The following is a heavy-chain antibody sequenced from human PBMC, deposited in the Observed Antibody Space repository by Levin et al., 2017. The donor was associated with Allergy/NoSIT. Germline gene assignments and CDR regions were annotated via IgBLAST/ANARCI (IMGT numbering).Heavy chain of an antibody. CDR1: GFTFSSYG. CDR2: ISYDGSNK. J-gene: IGHJ4*02. Sequence: GESLKISCAASGFTFSSYGMHWVRQAPGKGLEWVAVISYDGSNKYYADSVKGRFTISRDNSKNTLYLQMNSLRAEDTAVYYCAKDYLVGAGTVWGQGTLVTVSS. D-gene: IGHD1-1*01. CDR3: AKDYLVGAGTV. V-gene: IGHV3-30*18.